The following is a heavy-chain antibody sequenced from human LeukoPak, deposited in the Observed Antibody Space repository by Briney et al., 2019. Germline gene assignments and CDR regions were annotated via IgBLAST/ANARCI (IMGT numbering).Heavy chain of an antibody. CDR3: TRADQ. CDR1: GFTFGDYA. J-gene: IGHJ4*02. CDR2: IRSKAYGGTT. V-gene: IGHV3-49*04. Sequence: PGGSLRLACTASGFTFGDYAMSWVRQAPGKGLEWVGFIRSKAYGGTTEYAASVKGRFTISRDDSKSIAYLQMNTLKTEDTAVYSCTRADQWGQGTLVTVSS.